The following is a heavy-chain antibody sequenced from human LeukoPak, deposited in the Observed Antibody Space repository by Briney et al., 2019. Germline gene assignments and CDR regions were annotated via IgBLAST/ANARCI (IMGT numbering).Heavy chain of an antibody. V-gene: IGHV3-11*01. J-gene: IGHJ5*02. CDR2: ISSSSTTI. Sequence: GGSLRLSCAASGFTFSDYYMSWVRQAPGKGPEWVSYISSSSTTIYYVDSVKGRFTISRDNAKNSLYLQMNSLRAEDTAVYYCVRFVSVAAAGRSSGFDTWGQGTLVTVSS. D-gene: IGHD6-13*01. CDR1: GFTFSDYY. CDR3: VRFVSVAAAGRSSGFDT.